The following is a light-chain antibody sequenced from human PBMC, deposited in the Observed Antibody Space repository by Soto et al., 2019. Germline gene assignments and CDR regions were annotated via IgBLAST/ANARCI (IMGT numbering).Light chain of an antibody. CDR1: SSDVGGYNY. CDR3: ISYTTSHTFV. J-gene: IGLJ2*01. CDR2: EVR. V-gene: IGLV2-14*01. Sequence: QSALTQPASVSGSPGQSITISCTGTSSDVGGYNYVSWYQQHPGKGPKLMIYEVRNRHSGVSIRFSGSKSGNTASLTISGLQTEDEADYYCISYTTSHTFVFGGGTKLTVL.